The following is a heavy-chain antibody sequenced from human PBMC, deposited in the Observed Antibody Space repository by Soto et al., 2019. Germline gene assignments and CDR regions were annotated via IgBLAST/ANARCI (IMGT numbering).Heavy chain of an antibody. D-gene: IGHD2-15*01. J-gene: IGHJ5*02. CDR2: ISYDGSNK. CDR3: AKDPQSLYCSGGSCYSNWFDP. CDR1: GFTFSSYG. Sequence: GGSLRLSCAASGFTFSSYGMHWVRQAPGKGLEWVAVISYDGSNKYYADSVKGRFTISRDNSKNTLYLQMNSLRAEDTAVYYCAKDPQSLYCSGGSCYSNWFDPWGQGTLVTVSS. V-gene: IGHV3-30*18.